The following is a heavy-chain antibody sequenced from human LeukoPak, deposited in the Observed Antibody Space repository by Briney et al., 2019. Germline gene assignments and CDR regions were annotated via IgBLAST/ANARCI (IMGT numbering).Heavy chain of an antibody. CDR2: IYNSGSA. CDR1: GGSISSSTYY. CDR3: ARQAYSSNLGWFDP. J-gene: IGHJ5*02. D-gene: IGHD6-13*01. V-gene: IGHV4-39*01. Sequence: SGTLSLTCSVSGGSISSSTYYWGWIREPPGKGLEGIGNIYNSGSAYYNPSLKSRVTISVDTSKNQFSLKLSSVTAADTAVYYCARQAYSSNLGWFDPWGQGTLVTVSS.